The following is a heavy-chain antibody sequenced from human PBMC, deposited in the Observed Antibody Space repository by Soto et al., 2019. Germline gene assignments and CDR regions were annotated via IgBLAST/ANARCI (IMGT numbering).Heavy chain of an antibody. Sequence: GGSPRLSCAASGFPLSGYAMDWVRQAPGKGLEYVSGISSNGVGTYYANSVQGRFTISRDNSKNTVYLQMGSLRPEDMAVYYCASRARPDFYYMDVWGKGTTVTVSS. V-gene: IGHV3-64*01. D-gene: IGHD6-6*01. J-gene: IGHJ6*03. CDR1: GFPLSGYA. CDR2: ISSNGVGT. CDR3: ASRARPDFYYMDV.